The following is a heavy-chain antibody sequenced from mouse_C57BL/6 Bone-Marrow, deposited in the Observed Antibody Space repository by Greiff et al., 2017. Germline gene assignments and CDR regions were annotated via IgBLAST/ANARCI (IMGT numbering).Heavy chain of an antibody. D-gene: IGHD3-2*02. CDR2: IDPSDSYT. CDR1: GYTFTSYW. V-gene: IGHV1-50*01. J-gene: IGHJ1*03. CDR3: AREGYCPWYFDV. Sequence: QVQLQQPGAELVKPGASVKLSCKASGYTFTSYWLQWVKQRPGPGLEWIGEIDPSDSYTNYNQKFKGKDTLTVDPSSSTAYKQLSSLTSEDSAVDDWAREGYCPWYFDVWGTGTTVTVSS.